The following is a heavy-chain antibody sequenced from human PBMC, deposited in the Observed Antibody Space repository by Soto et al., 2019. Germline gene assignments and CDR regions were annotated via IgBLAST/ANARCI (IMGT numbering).Heavy chain of an antibody. Sequence: PSETLSLTCTVSGGSISSSSYYWGWIRQPPGKGLEWIGSIYYTGSTYYSPSLKGRVTISVDSSKNQFALKLSSVTAADTAVYHCVSVYYYDSSGYFRPADVFEIWGQGTRVTV. D-gene: IGHD3-22*01. CDR2: IYYTGST. V-gene: IGHV4-39*01. CDR3: VSVYYYDSSGYFRPADVFEI. J-gene: IGHJ3*02. CDR1: GGSISSSSYY.